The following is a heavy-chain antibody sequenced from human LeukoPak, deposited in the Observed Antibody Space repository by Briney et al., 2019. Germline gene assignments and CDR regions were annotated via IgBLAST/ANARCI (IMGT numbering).Heavy chain of an antibody. J-gene: IGHJ4*02. CDR3: ARVRSGRGLPKTGEGHYFDY. D-gene: IGHD7-27*01. V-gene: IGHV1-24*01. CDR1: GYTLTELS. CDR2: FDPEDGET. Sequence: ASVKVSCKVSGYTLTELSMHWVRRAPGKGLEWMGGFDPEDGETIYAQKFQGRVTMTEDTSTDTAYMELSSLRSEDTAVYYCARVRSGRGLPKTGEGHYFDYWGQGTLVTVSS.